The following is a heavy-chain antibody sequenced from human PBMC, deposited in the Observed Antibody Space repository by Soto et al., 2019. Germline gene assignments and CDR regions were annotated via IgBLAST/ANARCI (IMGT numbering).Heavy chain of an antibody. CDR1: GFTFSDYF. CDR2: ISSSGTTI. V-gene: IGHV3-11*01. D-gene: IGHD2-15*01. CDR3: ARDCVSCYTGLDS. J-gene: IGHJ5*01. Sequence: QVQLVESGGGLVKPGGSLRLSCAASGFTFSDYFMTWIRPAQGKGLEWVSYISSSGTTIFYADSVQGRFTISRDNAKKSLSLEINSLRADDTAVYYCARDCVSCYTGLDSWGQGPLFPVSS.